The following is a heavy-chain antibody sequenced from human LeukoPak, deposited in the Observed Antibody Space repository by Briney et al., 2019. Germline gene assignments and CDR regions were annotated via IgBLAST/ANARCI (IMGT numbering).Heavy chain of an antibody. J-gene: IGHJ4*02. CDR1: GGSISTYY. D-gene: IGHD1-26*01. CDR3: ARSYSGSWIDY. V-gene: IGHV4-59*01. CDR2: VYYSGNT. Sequence: SETLSLTCTGSGGSISTYYWSWIRQPPGRGLEWIGYVYYSGNTNYHPSLKSRVTMSVDTSKNQFSLNLSSVTAADTAVYYCARSYSGSWIDYWGQGTLVTVSS.